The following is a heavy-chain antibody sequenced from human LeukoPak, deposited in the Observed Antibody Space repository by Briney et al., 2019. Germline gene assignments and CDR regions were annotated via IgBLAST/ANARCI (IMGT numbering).Heavy chain of an antibody. V-gene: IGHV3-64*04. D-gene: IGHD6-19*01. Sequence: GGSLRLSCSASGFTFSTYPMHWVRQAPGKGLTYVSAISSNGGATYYGDSVKGRFTISRDTSKNAVYLQMNSLRAEDTAVYYCARDIWHSSGYWGQGTLVTVSS. CDR1: GFTFSTYP. CDR3: ARDIWHSSGY. J-gene: IGHJ4*02. CDR2: ISSNGGAT.